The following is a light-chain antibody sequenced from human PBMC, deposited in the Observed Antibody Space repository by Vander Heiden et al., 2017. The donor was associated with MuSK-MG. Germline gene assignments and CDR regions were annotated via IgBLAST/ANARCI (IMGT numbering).Light chain of an antibody. CDR1: NIGSKS. CDR2: DDS. V-gene: IGLV3-21*02. CDR3: QVWDSSSDHRVV. J-gene: IGLJ2*01. Sequence: SYVLTQPSSVSVAPGQTARITCGGNNIGSKSVHWYQQKPGQAPVLVVYDDSDRPPGIPERFSGSNSGNTATLTISRVEAGDEADYYCQVWDSSSDHRVVFGGGTKLTVL.